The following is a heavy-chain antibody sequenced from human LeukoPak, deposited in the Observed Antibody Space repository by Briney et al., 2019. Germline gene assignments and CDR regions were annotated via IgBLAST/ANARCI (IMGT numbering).Heavy chain of an antibody. CDR2: IWYDGSNK. CDR3: ARGYSNYDY. D-gene: IGHD4-11*01. V-gene: IGHV3-33*08. CDR1: GFTFSDHY. Sequence: GGSLRLSCAASGFTFSDHYMDWVRQAPGKGLEWVAVIWYDGSNKYYADSVKGRFTISRDNSKNTLYLQMNSLRAEDTAVYYCARGYSNYDYWGQGTLVTVSS. J-gene: IGHJ4*02.